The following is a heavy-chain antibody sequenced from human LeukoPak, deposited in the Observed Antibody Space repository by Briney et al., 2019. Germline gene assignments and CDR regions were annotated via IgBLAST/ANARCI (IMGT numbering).Heavy chain of an antibody. D-gene: IGHD6-6*01. J-gene: IGHJ4*02. Sequence: PGGSLRLSCAASGFTFSSYSMNWVRQAPGKGLEWVSSISSSSSYIYYADSVKGRFTISRDNAKNSLYLQMNSLRAEDTAVYYCARVWGAARAFDYWGQGTLVTVSS. V-gene: IGHV3-21*01. CDR2: ISSSSSYI. CDR1: GFTFSSYS. CDR3: ARVWGAARAFDY.